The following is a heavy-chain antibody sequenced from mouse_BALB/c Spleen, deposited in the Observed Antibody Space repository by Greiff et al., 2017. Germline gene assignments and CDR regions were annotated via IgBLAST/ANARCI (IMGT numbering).Heavy chain of an antibody. D-gene: IGHD3-2*01. Sequence: QVQLQQSGPELVKPGASVKISCKASGYAFSSSWMNWVKQRPGQGLEWIGRIYPGDGDTNYNGKFKGKATLTADKSSSTAYMQLSSLTSVDSAVYFCAKTARATGAMDYWGQGTSVTVSS. CDR1: GYAFSSSW. V-gene: IGHV1-82*01. CDR2: IYPGDGDT. CDR3: AKTARATGAMDY. J-gene: IGHJ4*01.